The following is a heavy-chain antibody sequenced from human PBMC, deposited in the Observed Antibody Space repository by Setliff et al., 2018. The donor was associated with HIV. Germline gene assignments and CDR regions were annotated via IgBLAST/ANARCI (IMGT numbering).Heavy chain of an antibody. J-gene: IGHJ4*02. CDR2: INPSAGST. V-gene: IGHV1-46*01. Sequence: ASVKVSCKASGFTLTSWFLHWVRQAPGQGPEWMGIINPSAGSTSYAQKFQGRVNMTSDTSTSTVYMGLTWLTSDDTAVYYCARVAVTGRGLAYWGQGTLVTSPQ. CDR3: ARVAVTGRGLAY. D-gene: IGHD6-13*01. CDR1: GFTLTSWF.